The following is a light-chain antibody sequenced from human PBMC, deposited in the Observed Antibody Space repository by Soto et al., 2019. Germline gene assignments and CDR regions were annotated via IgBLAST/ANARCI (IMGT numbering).Light chain of an antibody. CDR2: DVT. CDR1: SSEVGGFNY. V-gene: IGLV2-14*03. CDR3: NSYTSSSTYV. J-gene: IGLJ1*01. Sequence: QSALTQPASVSGSPGQSITISCPGTSSEVGGFNYVSWYQQHPGKAPKLMIYDVTNRPSGVSYRFSGSKSGNTASLTISGLQAEDEADYYCNSYTSSSTYVFGTGTKVTVL.